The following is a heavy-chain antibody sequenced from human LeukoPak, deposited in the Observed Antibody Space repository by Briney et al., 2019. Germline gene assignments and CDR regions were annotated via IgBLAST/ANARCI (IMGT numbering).Heavy chain of an antibody. J-gene: IGHJ5*02. CDR3: ARSGVAGPPMGWFDP. D-gene: IGHD6-19*01. CDR2: ISSSSSYI. V-gene: IGHV3-21*01. Sequence: SGGSLRLSCAASGFTFSSYSMNWVRQAPGKGLEWVSSISSSSSYIYYADSVKGRFTISRDNAKNSLYLQMNSLRAEDTAVYCCARSGVAGPPMGWFDPWGQGTLVTVSS. CDR1: GFTFSSYS.